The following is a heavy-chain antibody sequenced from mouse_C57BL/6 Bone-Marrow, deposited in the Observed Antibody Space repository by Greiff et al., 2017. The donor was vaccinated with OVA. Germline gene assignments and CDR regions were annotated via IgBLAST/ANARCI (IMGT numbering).Heavy chain of an antibody. J-gene: IGHJ2*01. V-gene: IGHV1-78*01. CDR1: GYTFTDYT. CDR2: IYPGGGST. D-gene: IGHD1-1*01. Sequence: VQLQQSDAELVKPGASVKMSCKASGYTFTDYTIHWMKQRPEQGLEWIGYIYPGGGSTKYNEKFKGKATLTADKSSRTAYMQLNSPTSEDAAVYCGARRNTVFFDYWGQGTTLTVSS. CDR3: ARRNTVFFDY.